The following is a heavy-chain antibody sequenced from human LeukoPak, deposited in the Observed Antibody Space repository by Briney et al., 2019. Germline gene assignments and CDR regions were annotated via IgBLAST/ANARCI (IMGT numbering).Heavy chain of an antibody. CDR1: GYTFTSYG. CDR3: ARGPGAAAGTYYYYYYMDV. D-gene: IGHD6-13*01. CDR2: ISAYNGNT. J-gene: IGHJ6*03. Sequence: ASVKVSCKASGYTFTSYGISWVRQAAGLGLEWMGWISAYNGNTNYAQKFQGRVTMTRETSIITAYMELSRLRSDDTAVYYCARGPGAAAGTYYYYYYMDVWGKGTTVPVSS. V-gene: IGHV1-18*01.